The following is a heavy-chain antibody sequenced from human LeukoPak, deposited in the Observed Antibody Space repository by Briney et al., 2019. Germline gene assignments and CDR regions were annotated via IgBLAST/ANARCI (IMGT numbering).Heavy chain of an antibody. Sequence: SETLSLTCAVYGGSFSGYYWSWIRQPPGKGLEWIGEINHSGSTNYNPSLKSRVTISVDTSKNQFSLKLSSVTAADTAVYFCARSGLCSGGSCYATGLFDYWGQGTLVTVSS. D-gene: IGHD2-15*01. CDR2: INHSGST. V-gene: IGHV4-34*01. J-gene: IGHJ4*02. CDR1: GGSFSGYY. CDR3: ARSGLCSGGSCYATGLFDY.